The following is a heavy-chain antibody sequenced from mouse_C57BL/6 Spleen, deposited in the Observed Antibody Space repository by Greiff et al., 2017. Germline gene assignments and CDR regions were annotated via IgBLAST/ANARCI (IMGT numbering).Heavy chain of an antibody. CDR2: IYPSDSET. V-gene: IGHV1-61*01. Sequence: QVQLQQPGAELVRPGSSVKLSCKASGYTFTSYWMDWVKQRPGQGLEWIGNIYPSDSETHYNQKFKDKATLTVAKSSSTAYMQLSSLTSEDSAVYYCAREGEITNYAMDYWGQGTSVTVSS. CDR3: AREGEITNYAMDY. J-gene: IGHJ4*01. D-gene: IGHD1-1*01. CDR1: GYTFTSYW.